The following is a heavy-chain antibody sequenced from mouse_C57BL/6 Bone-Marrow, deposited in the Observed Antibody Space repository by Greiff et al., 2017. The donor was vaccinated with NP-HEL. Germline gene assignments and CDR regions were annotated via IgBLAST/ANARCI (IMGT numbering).Heavy chain of an antibody. CDR1: GYSFTGYY. Sequence: VQLQQSGPELVKPGASVKISCKASGYSFTGYYMHWVKQSHGNILDWIGYIYPYNGVSSYNQKFKGKATLTVDKSSSTAYMELRSLTSEDSAVYYCARKHYGSSYNYAMDYWGQGTSVTVSS. CDR2: IYPYNGVS. V-gene: IGHV1-31*01. J-gene: IGHJ4*01. CDR3: ARKHYGSSYNYAMDY. D-gene: IGHD1-1*01.